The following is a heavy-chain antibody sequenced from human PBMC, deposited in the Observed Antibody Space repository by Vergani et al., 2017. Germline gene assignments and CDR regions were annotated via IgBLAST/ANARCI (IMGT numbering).Heavy chain of an antibody. CDR3: ANSVIAGNVGVAYFGMDV. Sequence: QVQILQSGGGVVQPGGPLRLSCTLSGFTLNTYGIHWVRQAPGKGLEWVSFIRYDGSSEYYGDSVKGRFTISRDKSQNTVNLQMNSLRTEDTAVYFCANSVIAGNVGVAYFGMDVWGQGTTVTVSS. J-gene: IGHJ6*02. CDR2: IRYDGSSE. CDR1: GFTLNTYG. V-gene: IGHV3-30*02. D-gene: IGHD2/OR15-2a*01.